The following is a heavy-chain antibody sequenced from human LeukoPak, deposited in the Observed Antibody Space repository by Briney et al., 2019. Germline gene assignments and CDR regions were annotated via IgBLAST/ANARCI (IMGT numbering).Heavy chain of an antibody. CDR2: FDPEDGET. D-gene: IGHD2/OR15-2a*01. V-gene: IGHV1-24*01. J-gene: IGHJ4*02. Sequence: GASVKVSCKVSGCTLTELSMHWVRQAPGKGLEWMGGFDPEDGETIYAQKFQGRVNMTEDTSTDTAYMELSSLRSDDTAVYYCAKASTTYLYYFDYWGQGTLVTVSS. CDR3: AKASTTYLYYFDY. CDR1: GCTLTELS.